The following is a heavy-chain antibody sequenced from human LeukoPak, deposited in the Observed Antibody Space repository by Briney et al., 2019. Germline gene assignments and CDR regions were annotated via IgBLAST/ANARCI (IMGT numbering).Heavy chain of an antibody. CDR2: INHSGST. V-gene: IGHV4-34*01. CDR1: GGYY. J-gene: IGHJ4*02. CDR3: VKDQREAYRSGWSRDFDY. D-gene: IGHD6-19*01. Sequence: PSETLSLTCAVYGGYYWSWIRQPPGKGLEWIGEINHSGSTNYNPSLKSRVTISVDTSKNQFSLRLSSVTAADTAVYYCVKDQREAYRSGWSRDFDYWGQGTLVTVSS.